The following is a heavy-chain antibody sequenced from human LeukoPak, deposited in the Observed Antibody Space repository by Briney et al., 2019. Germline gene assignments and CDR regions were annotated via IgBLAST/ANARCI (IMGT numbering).Heavy chain of an antibody. D-gene: IGHD4-17*01. CDR3: VGATGFGY. CDR2: IHSGGGT. Sequence: GGSLRLSCAVSGFTVTSNCMSWVRQAPGKGLEWVSVIHSGGGTYYADSVKGRFTSSRDKSKNTVYLQMNSLRAEDTAVYFCVGATGFGYWGQGSLVTVSS. CDR1: GFTVTSNC. V-gene: IGHV3-66*01. J-gene: IGHJ4*02.